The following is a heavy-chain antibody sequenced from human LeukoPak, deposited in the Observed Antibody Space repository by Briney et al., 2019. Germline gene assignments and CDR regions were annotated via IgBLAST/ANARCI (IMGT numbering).Heavy chain of an antibody. Sequence: GGSLRLSCAASGFTFSSYAMSWVRQAPGKGLEWVSAISGSGGSTYYADSVKGRFTISRDNSENTLYLQMNSLRAEDTAVYYCAKAGIVVVPAATLGYFDLWGRGTLVTVSS. CDR1: GFTFSSYA. J-gene: IGHJ2*01. CDR2: ISGSGGST. V-gene: IGHV3-23*01. D-gene: IGHD2-2*01. CDR3: AKAGIVVVPAATLGYFDL.